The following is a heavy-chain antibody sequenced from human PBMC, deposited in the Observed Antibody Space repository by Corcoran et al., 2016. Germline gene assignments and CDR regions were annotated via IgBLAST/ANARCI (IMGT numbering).Heavy chain of an antibody. V-gene: IGHV1-69*06. J-gene: IGHJ6*02. CDR2: IIPIFGTA. Sequence: QVQLVQSGAEVKKPGSSVKVSCKASGGTFSSYAISWVRQAPGQGLEWMGGIIPIFGTANYAQKFQGRVTITADKSTSTAYMELSSLRSEDTAVYYCARGLAFFGVVSLYYYYGMDVWGQGTMVTVSS. CDR1: GGTFSSYA. CDR3: ARGLAFFGVVSLYYYYGMDV. D-gene: IGHD3-3*01.